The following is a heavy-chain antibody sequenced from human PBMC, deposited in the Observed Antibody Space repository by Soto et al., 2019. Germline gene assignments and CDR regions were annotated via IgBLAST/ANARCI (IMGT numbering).Heavy chain of an antibody. CDR1: GYRFASHW. Sequence: PXESLTISCKSFGYRFASHWIAWVRQMPGKGLEWMGIIFPGDSDTRYSPSFQGRFTISRDNSKNTLYLQMNSLRAEDTAIYYCARASGESYPGSRVFDSWGQGTRVTVSS. V-gene: IGHV5-51*03. CDR2: IFPGDSDT. D-gene: IGHD3-10*01. CDR3: ARASGESYPGSRVFDS. J-gene: IGHJ4*02.